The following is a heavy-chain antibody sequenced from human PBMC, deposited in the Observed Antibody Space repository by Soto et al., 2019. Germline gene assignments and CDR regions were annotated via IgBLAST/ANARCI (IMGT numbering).Heavy chain of an antibody. CDR1: GYTFTSYA. D-gene: IGHD6-19*01. CDR3: ARGSGHWLVRYYMDV. J-gene: IGHJ6*03. Sequence: ASVKVSCKASGYTFTSYAMHWVRQAPGQRLEWMGWINAGNGNTKYSQKFQGRVTITRDTSASTAYMELSSLRSEDTAVYYCARGSGHWLVRYYMDVWGKGTTVTVSS. CDR2: INAGNGNT. V-gene: IGHV1-3*01.